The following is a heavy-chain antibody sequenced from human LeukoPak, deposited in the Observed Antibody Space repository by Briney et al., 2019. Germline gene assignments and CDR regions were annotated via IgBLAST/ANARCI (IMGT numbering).Heavy chain of an antibody. D-gene: IGHD6-13*01. CDR2: ISGSGGDS. CDR3: AKLSSSWYEFDY. V-gene: IGHV3-23*01. Sequence: GGSLTLSCAASGFTFSSYAMSWVRQGPGKALEWVSNISGSGGDSYYADSVKGRFTISRDNSKNTLYLQINSLRAGDTAVFYCAKLSSSWYEFDYWGQGTLVTVS. J-gene: IGHJ4*02. CDR1: GFTFSSYA.